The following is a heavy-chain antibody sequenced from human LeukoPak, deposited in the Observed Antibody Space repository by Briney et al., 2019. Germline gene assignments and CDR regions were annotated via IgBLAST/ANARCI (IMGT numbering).Heavy chain of an antibody. CDR3: AKDPYSSSWYSSVMDV. Sequence: GGSLRLSCAASGFTFSSYAMSWVRQAPGKGLEWVSGISGSGGSTYYADSVKGRLTISRDNSKHTLYLQMNSLRAEDTAVYYCAKDPYSSSWYSSVMDVWGQGTTVTVSS. V-gene: IGHV3-23*01. D-gene: IGHD6-13*01. CDR2: ISGSGGST. J-gene: IGHJ6*02. CDR1: GFTFSSYA.